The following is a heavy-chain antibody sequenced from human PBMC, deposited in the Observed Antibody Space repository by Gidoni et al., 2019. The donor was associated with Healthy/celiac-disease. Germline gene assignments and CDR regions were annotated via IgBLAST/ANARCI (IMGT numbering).Heavy chain of an antibody. CDR2: IIPILGIA. V-gene: IGHV1-69*04. CDR1: GGTFSSYA. CDR3: ARERGSSSYYYMDV. Sequence: QVQLVQSGAEVKKPGSSVKVSCKSSGGTFSSYAISWVRQAPGQGLEWMGRIIPILGIANYAQKFQGRVTITADKSTSTAYMELSSLRSEDTAVYYCARERGSSSYYYMDVWGKGTTVTVSS. J-gene: IGHJ6*03. D-gene: IGHD6-6*01.